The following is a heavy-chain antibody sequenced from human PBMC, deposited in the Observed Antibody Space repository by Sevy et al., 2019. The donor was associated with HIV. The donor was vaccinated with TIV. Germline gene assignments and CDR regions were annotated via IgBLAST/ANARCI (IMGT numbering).Heavy chain of an antibody. D-gene: IGHD3-9*01. CDR2: ISYDGSNK. CDR1: GFTFSSYA. V-gene: IGHV3-30-3*01. Sequence: GGSLRLSCAASGFTFSSYAMHWVRQAPGKGLEWVAVISYDGSNKYYADSVKGRFTISRDNSKNPLYLQMNGLRAEDTAVYYCTSDILTGYCFDYWGQGTLVTVSS. J-gene: IGHJ4*02. CDR3: TSDILTGYCFDY.